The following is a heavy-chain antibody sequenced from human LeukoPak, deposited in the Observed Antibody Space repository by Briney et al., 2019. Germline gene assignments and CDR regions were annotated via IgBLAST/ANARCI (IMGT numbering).Heavy chain of an antibody. J-gene: IGHJ4*02. CDR2: GYYSGST. V-gene: IGHV4-39*01. D-gene: IGHD4-17*01. Sequence: SETLSLTCTVSGGSISSSISYWGWIRQPPGKGLEWIGSGYYSGSTNYNPSPKSRVTISVDTSKRQFSLKLSSVTAADTAVYYCARLNGDHVYYFDYWGQGTLVTVSS. CDR1: GGSISSSISY. CDR3: ARLNGDHVYYFDY.